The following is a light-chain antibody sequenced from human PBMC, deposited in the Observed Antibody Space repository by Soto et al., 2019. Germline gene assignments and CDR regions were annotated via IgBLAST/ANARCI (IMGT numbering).Light chain of an antibody. CDR2: SAS. J-gene: IGKJ2*01. V-gene: IGKV3-15*01. Sequence: EIAMTQSPATLSVSPGERATLSCRASQSISTELAWYRQIPGQPPRLLIYSASARATGVPARFTGSGSGSEFTLTISGLQSEDFAIYYCQQGHNWPLTFGQGTRLEI. CDR3: QQGHNWPLT. CDR1: QSISTE.